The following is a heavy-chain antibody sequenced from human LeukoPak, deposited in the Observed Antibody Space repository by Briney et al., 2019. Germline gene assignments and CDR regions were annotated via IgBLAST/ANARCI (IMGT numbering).Heavy chain of an antibody. CDR1: GGSFSGYY. Sequence: SETLSLTCAVYGGSFSGYYWSWIRQPPGKGLEWIEEINHSGSTNYNPSLKSRVTISVDTSKNQFSLKLSSVTAADTAVYYCARLTGKSAAGALVADYWGQGTLVTVSS. D-gene: IGHD6-13*01. V-gene: IGHV4-34*01. CDR2: INHSGST. CDR3: ARLTGKSAAGALVADY. J-gene: IGHJ4*02.